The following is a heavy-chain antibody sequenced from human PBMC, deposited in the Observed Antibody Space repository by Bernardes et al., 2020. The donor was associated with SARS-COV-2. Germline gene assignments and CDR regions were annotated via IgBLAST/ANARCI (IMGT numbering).Heavy chain of an antibody. J-gene: IGHJ4*02. V-gene: IGHV4-30-4*01. CDR1: GGSISSGDYY. CDR3: ARDYDSSGYYREPLFDY. D-gene: IGHD3-22*01. CDR2: IYYSGST. Sequence: SETLFLTCTVSGGSISSGDYYWSWIRQPPGKGLEWIGYIYYSGSTYYNPSLKSRVTISVDTSKNQFSLKLSSVTAADTAVYYCARDYDSSGYYREPLFDYWGQGTLVTVSS.